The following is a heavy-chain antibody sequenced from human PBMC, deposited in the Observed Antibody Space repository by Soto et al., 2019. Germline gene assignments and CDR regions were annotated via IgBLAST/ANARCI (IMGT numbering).Heavy chain of an antibody. V-gene: IGHV2-5*02. CDR2: IYWDDDK. CDR3: AHFAYYGSASLDN. Sequence: QITFKESGPTLVKPTQTLTLTCPVSGFSLSTSGVGVAWIRQPPGKALQWLGIIYWDDDKRYSPSLRSRLTIIKDSSKNQVVLSMANMQSVDTATYFCAHFAYYGSASLDNWGQGTLVSVSS. J-gene: IGHJ4*02. CDR1: GFSLSTSGVG. D-gene: IGHD3-10*01.